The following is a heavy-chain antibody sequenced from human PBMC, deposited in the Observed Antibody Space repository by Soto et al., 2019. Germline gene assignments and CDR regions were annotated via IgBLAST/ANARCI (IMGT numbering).Heavy chain of an antibody. Sequence: ASVKVSCKASGYTFTSYAMHWVRQAPGQRLEWMGWINAGNGNTKYSQKFQGRVTITRDTSASTAYMELSSLRSEDTAVYYCARVPLRTYYYDSSGYSHWGQGTLVTVS. J-gene: IGHJ4*02. CDR2: INAGNGNT. V-gene: IGHV1-3*01. CDR1: GYTFTSYA. CDR3: ARVPLRTYYYDSSGYSH. D-gene: IGHD3-22*01.